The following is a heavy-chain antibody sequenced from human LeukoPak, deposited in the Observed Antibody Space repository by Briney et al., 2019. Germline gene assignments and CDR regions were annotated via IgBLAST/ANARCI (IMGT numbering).Heavy chain of an antibody. CDR2: ISYDGSNK. CDR1: GFTFSSYA. J-gene: IGHJ4*02. CDR3: ARGPEWYYYDSSGSDY. Sequence: GGSLRLSCAASGFTFSSYAMHWVRQAPGKGLEWVAVISYDGSNKYYADSVKGRFTIPRDNSKNTLYLQMNSLRAEDTAVYYCARGPEWYYYDSSGSDYWGQGTLVTVSS. D-gene: IGHD3-22*01. V-gene: IGHV3-30*01.